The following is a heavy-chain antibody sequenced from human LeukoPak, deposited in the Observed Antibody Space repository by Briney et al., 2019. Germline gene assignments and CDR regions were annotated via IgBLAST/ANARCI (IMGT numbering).Heavy chain of an antibody. J-gene: IGHJ4*02. Sequence: PSETLSLTCTVSGGSISSGGYYWSWIRQPPGKGLEWIGYIYHSGSTYYNPSLKSRVTISVDRSKNQFSLKLSSVTAADTAVYYCARGPDSWHSFFDYWGQGTLATVSP. CDR2: IYHSGST. D-gene: IGHD2-15*01. CDR1: GGSISSGGYY. V-gene: IGHV4-30-2*01. CDR3: ARGPDSWHSFFDY.